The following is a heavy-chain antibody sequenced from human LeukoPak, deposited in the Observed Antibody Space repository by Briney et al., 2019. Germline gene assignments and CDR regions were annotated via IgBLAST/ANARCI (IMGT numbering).Heavy chain of an antibody. CDR2: IWYDGSNK. V-gene: IGHV3-33*01. D-gene: IGHD3-16*01. CDR1: GFSFSSYG. J-gene: IGHJ4*02. Sequence: GGSLRLSCAASGFSFSSYGMHWVRQAPGKGLEWVAVIWYDGSNKYYADSVEGRFTISRDNSKNTLYLQMNSLRAEDTAVYYCARVRYDYVWGRRAYYFDYWGQGTLVTVSS. CDR3: ARVRYDYVWGRRAYYFDY.